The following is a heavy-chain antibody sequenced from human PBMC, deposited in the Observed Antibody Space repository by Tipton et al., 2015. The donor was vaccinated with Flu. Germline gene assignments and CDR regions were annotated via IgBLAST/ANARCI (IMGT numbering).Heavy chain of an antibody. J-gene: IGHJ1*01. CDR1: GGSMYSYY. CDR2: VYNRGTF. V-gene: IGHV4-59*01. D-gene: IGHD3-10*01. CDR3: ARGSGRYRSEYFQH. Sequence: TLSLTCSVSGGSMYSYYWSWIRQTPGKGLEWIGYVYNRGTFNYNPSLKGRLAISADTSRNQFSLRLTSVTAADTAVYYCARGSGRYRSEYFQHWGRGTLVTVSS.